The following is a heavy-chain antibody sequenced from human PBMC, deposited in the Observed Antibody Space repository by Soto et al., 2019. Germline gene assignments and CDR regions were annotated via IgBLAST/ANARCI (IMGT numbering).Heavy chain of an antibody. CDR3: ATTTAAGKNYYGMDV. D-gene: IGHD6-13*01. V-gene: IGHV5-51*01. CDR2: IYPGDSDT. CDR1: GYSFTSYW. J-gene: IGHJ6*02. Sequence: GESLKISCKGSGYSFTSYWIGWVRQMPGKGLEWMGIIYPGDSDTRYSPSFQGQVTISADKSISTAYLQWSSLKASDTAMYYCATTTAAGKNYYGMDVWGQGTTVTVSS.